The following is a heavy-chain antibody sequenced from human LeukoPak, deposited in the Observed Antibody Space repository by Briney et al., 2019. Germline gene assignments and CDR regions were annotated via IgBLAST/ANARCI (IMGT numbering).Heavy chain of an antibody. CDR3: ARSGMVRGAPAYYFDY. CDR1: GFTFSSYW. J-gene: IGHJ4*02. CDR2: IKPDGSEK. V-gene: IGHV3-7*01. Sequence: GGSLRLSCAASGFTFSSYWMSWVRQAPGKGLEWVANIKPDGSEKYYVDSVKGRFTISRDNAKNSLYLQMNSLRAEDTAVYYCARSGMVRGAPAYYFDYWGQGTLVTVSS. D-gene: IGHD3-10*01.